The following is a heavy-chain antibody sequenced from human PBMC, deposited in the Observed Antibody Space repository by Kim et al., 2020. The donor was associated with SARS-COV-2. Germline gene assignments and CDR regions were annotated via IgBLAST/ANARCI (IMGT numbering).Heavy chain of an antibody. V-gene: IGHV3-7*01. D-gene: IGHD5-18*01. CDR2: INQAGSES. CDR1: GFDFRDYW. CDR3: ATFRYGYFDN. J-gene: IGHJ4*02. Sequence: GGSLRLSCAISGFDFRDYWMSWVRQAPGKGLEWVANINQAGSESSYVDSVKGRFNVSRDNAKKSLYLEMNSLTAEDTALYFCATFRYGYFDNWGQGTRVTVSA.